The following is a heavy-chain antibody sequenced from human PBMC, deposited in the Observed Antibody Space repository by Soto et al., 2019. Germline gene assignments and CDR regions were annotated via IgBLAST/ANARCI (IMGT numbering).Heavy chain of an antibody. V-gene: IGHV4-59*08. CDR3: ARRTGITIFGVVIRSENWFDP. D-gene: IGHD3-3*01. Sequence: PSETLSLTCTVSGGSISSYYWSWIRQPPGKGLEWIGYIYYSGSTNYNPSLKSRVTISVDTSKNQFSLKLSSVTAADTAVYYCARRTGITIFGVVIRSENWFDPWGQGTLVTVSS. CDR2: IYYSGST. CDR1: GGSISSYY. J-gene: IGHJ5*02.